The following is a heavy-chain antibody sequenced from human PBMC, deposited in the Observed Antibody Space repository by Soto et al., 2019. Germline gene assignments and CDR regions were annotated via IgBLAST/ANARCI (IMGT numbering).Heavy chain of an antibody. CDR1: GFTFSSYS. Sequence: GGSLRLSCAASGFTFSSYSMNWVRQAPGKGLEWVSSISSSSSYIYYADSVKGRFTISRDNAKNSLYLQMNSLRAEDTAVYYCARFRGMDYGDYRNIYYYYYMDVWGKGTTVTVSS. CDR3: ARFRGMDYGDYRNIYYYYYMDV. J-gene: IGHJ6*03. D-gene: IGHD4-17*01. V-gene: IGHV3-21*01. CDR2: ISSSSSYI.